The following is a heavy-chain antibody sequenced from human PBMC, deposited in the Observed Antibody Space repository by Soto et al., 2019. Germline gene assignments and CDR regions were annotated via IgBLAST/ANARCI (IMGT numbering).Heavy chain of an antibody. Sequence: GGSLRLSCAASGFTFSSYAMSWVRRAPGKGLEWVSAISGSGGSTYYADSVKGRFTISRDNSKNTLYLQMNSLRAEDTAVYYCAKDSGYSSSPLDYWGQGTLVTVSS. J-gene: IGHJ4*02. CDR2: ISGSGGST. V-gene: IGHV3-23*01. D-gene: IGHD6-13*01. CDR1: GFTFSSYA. CDR3: AKDSGYSSSPLDY.